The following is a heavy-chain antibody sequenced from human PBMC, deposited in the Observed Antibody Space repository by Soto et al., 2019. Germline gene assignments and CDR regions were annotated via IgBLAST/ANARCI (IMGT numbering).Heavy chain of an antibody. D-gene: IGHD3-9*01. CDR1: GGSISSYY. CDR3: ARALKNYDILTGYYPYYYYMDV. CDR2: IYYSGST. V-gene: IGHV4-59*01. J-gene: IGHJ6*03. Sequence: SETLSLTCTVSGGSISSYYWSWIRQPPGKGLEWIGYIYYSGSTNYNPSLKSRVTISVDTSKNQFSLKLSSVTAADTAVYYCARALKNYDILTGYYPYYYYMDVWGKGTTVTVSS.